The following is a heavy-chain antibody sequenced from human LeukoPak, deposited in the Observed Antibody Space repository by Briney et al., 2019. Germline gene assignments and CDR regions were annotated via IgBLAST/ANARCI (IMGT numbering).Heavy chain of an antibody. D-gene: IGHD3-22*01. J-gene: IGHJ4*02. CDR2: INPNSGAT. CDR1: GYTFTGYY. Sequence: ASVKVSCKASGYTFTGYYMHWVRQAPGQGLEWMGWINPNSGATNCAQLFRGRVTMTRDTSINTAYMELSRLKSDDTAVYYCARTSDYYDSSGYSDYWGQGTLVTVSS. CDR3: ARTSDYYDSSGYSDY. V-gene: IGHV1-2*02.